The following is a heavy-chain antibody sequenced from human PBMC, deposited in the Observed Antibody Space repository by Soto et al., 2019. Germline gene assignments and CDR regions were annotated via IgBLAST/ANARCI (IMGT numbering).Heavy chain of an antibody. V-gene: IGHV1-18*01. CDR2: ISAYNGTT. CDR3: ARDRGDYDFWSGYYPRGDAFDI. Sequence: QVQLVQSGAEVKKPGASVKVSCKASGYTFTSYGISWVRQAPGQGLEWMGWISAYNGTTNYAQKLQGRVTMTTDTSTSTAYMELRSLRSDDTAVYYCARDRGDYDFWSGYYPRGDAFDIWGQGTMVTVSS. D-gene: IGHD3-3*01. CDR1: GYTFTSYG. J-gene: IGHJ3*02.